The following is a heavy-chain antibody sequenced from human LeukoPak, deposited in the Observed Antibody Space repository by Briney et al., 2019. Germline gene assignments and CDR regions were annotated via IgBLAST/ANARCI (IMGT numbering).Heavy chain of an antibody. J-gene: IGHJ4*02. CDR1: GFTFDDYA. V-gene: IGHV3-9*01. CDR2: ISWNSGSI. CDR3: AKDSGSGWYTNIDY. D-gene: IGHD6-19*01. Sequence: GGSLRLSCAASGFTFDDYAMHWVRQAPGKCLEWVSGISWNSGSIGYADSVKGRFTISRDNAKNSLYLQMNSLRAEDTALYYCAKDSGSGWYTNIDYWGQGTLVTVSS.